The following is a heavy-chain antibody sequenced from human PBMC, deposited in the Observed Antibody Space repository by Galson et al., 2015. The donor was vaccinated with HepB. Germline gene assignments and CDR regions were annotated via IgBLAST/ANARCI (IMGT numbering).Heavy chain of an antibody. J-gene: IGHJ6*02. CDR1: GDSVSSNSAA. CDR2: TYYRSKWYN. D-gene: IGHD3-10*01. V-gene: IGHV6-1*01. Sequence: CAISGDSVSSNSAAWNWIRQSPSRGLEWLGRTYYRSKWYNDYAVSVKSRITINPDTSKNQFSLQLNSVTPEDTAVYYCARDSIAMVRGENYYYYYGMDVWGQGTTATVSS. CDR3: ARDSIAMVRGENYYYYYGMDV.